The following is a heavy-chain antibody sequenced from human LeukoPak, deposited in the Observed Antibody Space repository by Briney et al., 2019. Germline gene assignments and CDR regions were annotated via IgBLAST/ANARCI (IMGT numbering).Heavy chain of an antibody. CDR1: GFTFSSYA. D-gene: IGHD1-1*01. V-gene: IGHV3-30-3*01. CDR2: ISYDGSNK. J-gene: IGHJ4*02. CDR3: ASQTGN. Sequence: QPGGSLRLSCAASGFTFSSYAMHWVRQAPGKGLEWVAVISYDGSNKYYADSVKGRFTISRDNSKNTLYLQMNSLRAEDTAVYYCASQTGNWGQGTLVTVSS.